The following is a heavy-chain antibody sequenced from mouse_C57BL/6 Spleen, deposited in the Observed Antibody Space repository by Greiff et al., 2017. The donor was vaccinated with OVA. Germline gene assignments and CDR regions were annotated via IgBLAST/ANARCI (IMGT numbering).Heavy chain of an antibody. Sequence: EVQLQQSGPELVKPGASVKISCKASGYTFTDYYMNWVKQSHGKSLEWIGDINPNNGGTSYNQKFKGKATLTVDKSSSTAYMELRSLTSEDSAVYYCANYYYGTPGYFDYWGQGTTLTVSS. CDR3: ANYYYGTPGYFDY. CDR1: GYTFTDYY. D-gene: IGHD1-1*01. V-gene: IGHV1-26*01. CDR2: INPNNGGT. J-gene: IGHJ2*01.